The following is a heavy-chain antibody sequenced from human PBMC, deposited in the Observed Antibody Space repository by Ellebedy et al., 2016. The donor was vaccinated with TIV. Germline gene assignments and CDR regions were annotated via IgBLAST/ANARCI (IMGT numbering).Heavy chain of an antibody. V-gene: IGHV4-30-4*01. Sequence: MPSETLSLTCSVSGDSISGGDYYWNWIRQSPGTGLEWIGNIYYTGSSYYNPSLKSRATISLDTSKTQFSLKLTSVTAADTAVYYCARDLTTVTFHGMDVWGQGTTVTVSS. J-gene: IGHJ6*02. CDR3: ARDLTTVTFHGMDV. D-gene: IGHD4-17*01. CDR1: GDSISGGDYY. CDR2: IYYTGSS.